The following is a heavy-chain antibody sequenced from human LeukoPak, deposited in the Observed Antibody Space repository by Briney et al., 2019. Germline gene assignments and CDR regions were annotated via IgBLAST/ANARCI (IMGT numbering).Heavy chain of an antibody. CDR1: GFTFSSYE. V-gene: IGHV3-48*03. CDR3: ARGPGDDKGTFDI. Sequence: GGSLRLSCAASGFTFSSYEMNWVRQAPGKGLEWVSYISSSGSTIYYADSVKGRFTISRDNAKNSLYLQMNSLRAEDTAVYYCARGPGDDKGTFDIWGQATMVTVSS. J-gene: IGHJ3*02. CDR2: ISSSGSTI. D-gene: IGHD2-21*01.